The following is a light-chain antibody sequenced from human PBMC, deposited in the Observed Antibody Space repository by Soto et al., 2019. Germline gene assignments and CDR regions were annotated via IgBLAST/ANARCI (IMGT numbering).Light chain of an antibody. CDR3: QQSYSTPRT. V-gene: IGKV1-39*01. CDR1: QGIANH. CDR2: AAS. Sequence: DIRMTQSPSSLSVSRGDRVTITCRASQGIANHLAWYQQRPGKAPKLLIYAASSLQSGVPSRFSGSGSGTDFSLTISSLQPEDFATYYCQQSYSTPRTFGQGTKVDIK. J-gene: IGKJ1*01.